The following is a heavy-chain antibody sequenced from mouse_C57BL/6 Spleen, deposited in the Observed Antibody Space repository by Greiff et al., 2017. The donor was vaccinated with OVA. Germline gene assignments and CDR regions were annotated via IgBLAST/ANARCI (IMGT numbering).Heavy chain of an antibody. CDR3: ARVTTVVATDFDV. CDR1: GYSITSGYY. CDR2: ISYDGSN. V-gene: IGHV3-6*01. D-gene: IGHD1-1*01. Sequence: EVQLVESGPGLVKPSQSLSLTCSVTGYSITSGYYWNWIRQFPGNKLEWMGYISYDGSNNYNPSLKNRISITRDTSKNQFFLKLNSVTTEDTATYYCARVTTVVATDFDVWGTGTTVTVSS. J-gene: IGHJ1*03.